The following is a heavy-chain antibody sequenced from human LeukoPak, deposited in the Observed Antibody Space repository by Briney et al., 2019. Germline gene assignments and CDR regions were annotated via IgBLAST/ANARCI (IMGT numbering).Heavy chain of an antibody. D-gene: IGHD6-19*01. Sequence: SQTLSLTCTVSGGSISSGGYYWSWIRQPPGKGLEWIGYIYHSGSTYYNPSLKSRVTISVDRSKNQFSLKLSSVTAADTAVYYCARVKGSSGWYDAFDVWGQGTMVTVSS. J-gene: IGHJ3*01. V-gene: IGHV4-30-2*01. CDR2: IYHSGST. CDR1: GGSISSGGYY. CDR3: ARVKGSSGWYDAFDV.